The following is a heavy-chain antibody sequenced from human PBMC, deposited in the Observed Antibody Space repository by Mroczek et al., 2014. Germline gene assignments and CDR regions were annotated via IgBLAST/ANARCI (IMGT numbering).Heavy chain of an antibody. V-gene: IGHV4-61*02. Sequence: QVQLQESGPGLVKPSQTLSLTCTVSGGSISSGSYYWSWIRQPAGKGLEWIGRIYTSGSTNYNPSLKSRVTMSVDTSKNQFSLKLSSVTAADTAVYYCARANPVYCTNGVCYKDKGWFDPWGQGTLVTVSS. CDR1: GGSISSGSYY. J-gene: IGHJ5*02. CDR2: IYTSGST. D-gene: IGHD2-8*01. CDR3: ARANPVYCTNGVCYKDKGWFDP.